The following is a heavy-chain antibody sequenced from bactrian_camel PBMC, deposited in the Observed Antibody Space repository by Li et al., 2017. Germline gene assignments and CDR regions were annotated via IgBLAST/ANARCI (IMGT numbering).Heavy chain of an antibody. J-gene: IGHJ4*01. CDR3: AASASFILTPRFYRFESSDYPY. Sequence: HVQLVESGGGSVQPGGSLRLSCVVSGHSRGSNCVGWYRLSPGKPPAEREGIAAIRRSGGETWYAGSVKGRFAISQGNSKNSLYLRMNSLKPEDTAMYYCAASASFILTPRFYRFESSDYPYRGQGTQVTVS. V-gene: IGHV3S54*01. CDR1: GHSRGSNC. CDR2: IRRSGGET. D-gene: IGHD4*01.